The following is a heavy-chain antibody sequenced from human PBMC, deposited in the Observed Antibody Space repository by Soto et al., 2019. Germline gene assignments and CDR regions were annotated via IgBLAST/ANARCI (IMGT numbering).Heavy chain of an antibody. CDR2: ISNSGGNT. Sequence: EVPLLESGGGLVQPGGSLRLSCAASGFTFSSYALSCVRQAPGKGLEWVSAISNSGGNTYYKDSVKGRFTIARDNVKKSMYLQMNSLRAEDTAVYFCAKDDVAYSSSRGRLGSFDPWGQGTLVTVSS. CDR3: AKDDVAYSSSRGRLGSFDP. D-gene: IGHD6-19*01. V-gene: IGHV3-23*01. CDR1: GFTFSSYA. J-gene: IGHJ5*02.